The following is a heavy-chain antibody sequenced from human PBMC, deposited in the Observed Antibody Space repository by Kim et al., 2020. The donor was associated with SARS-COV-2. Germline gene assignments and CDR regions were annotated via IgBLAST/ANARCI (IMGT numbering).Heavy chain of an antibody. CDR2: ILYSGST. CDR3: ARGPIVAYDD. Sequence: SETLSLTCTVSGGSIRSGGYYWSWIRQRPGKVLEWIGYILYSGSTYYTPSLKSRVSISADTSKNQFSLMLRSVSAADTAVYYCARGPIVAYDDWCQGTLV. D-gene: IGHD2-15*01. J-gene: IGHJ4*02. CDR1: GGSIRSGGYY. V-gene: IGHV4-31*03.